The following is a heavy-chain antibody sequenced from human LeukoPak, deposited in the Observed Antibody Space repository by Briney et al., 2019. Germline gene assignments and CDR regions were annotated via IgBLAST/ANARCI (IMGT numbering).Heavy chain of an antibody. J-gene: IGHJ5*02. CDR3: ARGGTRGVYNWFDP. D-gene: IGHD3-10*01. CDR1: GFTFNDYY. Sequence: GGSLRLSCAASGFTFNDYYMTWIRQAPGKGLEWLSFISSTSGYTNYADSVRGRFTISRDNAKNLLYLQMNSLRAEDTAVYYCARGGTRGVYNWFDPWGQGTLVNVSS. V-gene: IGHV3-11*05. CDR2: ISSTSGYT.